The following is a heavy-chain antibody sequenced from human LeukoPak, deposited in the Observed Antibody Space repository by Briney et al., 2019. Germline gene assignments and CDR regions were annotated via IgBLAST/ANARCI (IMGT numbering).Heavy chain of an antibody. J-gene: IGHJ4*02. D-gene: IGHD3-16*02. Sequence: GGSLRLSCAASGFTFSSYAMSWVRQAPGKGLEWVSAISGSGGSTYYADSVKGRFTISRDNSKNTLYLQMNSLRAEDTAVYYCTTQRDDYAWGSYRYTGSFDYWGQGTLVTVSS. CDR3: TTQRDDYAWGSYRYTGSFDY. V-gene: IGHV3-23*01. CDR2: ISGSGGST. CDR1: GFTFSSYA.